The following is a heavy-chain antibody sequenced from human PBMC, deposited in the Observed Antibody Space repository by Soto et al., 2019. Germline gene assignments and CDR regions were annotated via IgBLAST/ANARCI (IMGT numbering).Heavy chain of an antibody. CDR3: ARDGPPPSQPPGGVDV. V-gene: IGHV4-30-4*01. CDR2: IYNSGST. CDR1: GGSISDADSY. Sequence: QLQLQESGPGLVKPSQTLSLTCTVSGGSISDADSYWNWIRQPPGKGLEWIGCIYNSGSTYYTPSLKNRATIPQNTTMNRYSLKRSSLTAADTAEYYCARDGPPPSQPPGGVDVWGQGTTVTVSS. D-gene: IGHD2-2*01. J-gene: IGHJ6*02.